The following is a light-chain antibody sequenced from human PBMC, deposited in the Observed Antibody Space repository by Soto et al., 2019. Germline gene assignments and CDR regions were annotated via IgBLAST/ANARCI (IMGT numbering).Light chain of an antibody. CDR1: QDITNY. CDR2: DAS. CDR3: QQYHTLPLT. Sequence: DIQMTQSPSSLSASVGDRVTISCQASQDITNYLNWYQQKPGKAPRLLIYDASNLETGVTSRFNGSGSGTDFTFTITSLQPGDIATYYCQQYHTLPLTFGGGTTVDI. J-gene: IGKJ4*01. V-gene: IGKV1-33*01.